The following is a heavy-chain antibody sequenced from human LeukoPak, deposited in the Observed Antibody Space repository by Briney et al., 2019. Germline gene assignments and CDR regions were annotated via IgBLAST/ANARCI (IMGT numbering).Heavy chain of an antibody. D-gene: IGHD2-2*02. CDR3: ARGNSCSSVSCYSNYYYYYMDV. CDR2: INHSGNT. CDR1: GGSFSGYH. V-gene: IGHV4-34*01. Sequence: PSETLSLTCPVYGGSFSGYHWSWIRQPPGKGLEWIGEINHSGNTNYNPSLKSRVTISEDTSKNQFSLKVSSVTAADTAMYYCARGNSCSSVSCYSNYYYYYMDVWGKGTTVTVSS. J-gene: IGHJ6*03.